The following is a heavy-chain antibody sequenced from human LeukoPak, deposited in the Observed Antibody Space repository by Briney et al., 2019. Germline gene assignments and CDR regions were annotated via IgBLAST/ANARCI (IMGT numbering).Heavy chain of an antibody. J-gene: IGHJ4*02. V-gene: IGHV3-30*03. CDR1: GFTFSSYA. CDR3: ATLSGDSHGYDY. CDR2: ILHDGSNK. Sequence: GSLRLSCAAFGFTFSSYAMHWVRQAPGKGLEWVAVILHDGSNKQYADSVKGRFTISRDNSKNTLYLQINSLRAEDTAVYYCATLSGDSHGYDYWGLGTLVTVSS. D-gene: IGHD5-18*01.